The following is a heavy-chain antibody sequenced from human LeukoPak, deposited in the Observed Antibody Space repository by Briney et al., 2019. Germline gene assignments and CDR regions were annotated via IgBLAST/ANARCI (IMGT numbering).Heavy chain of an antibody. V-gene: IGHV1-69*13. CDR3: ARVSDYYDSSGYYVGAFDI. Sequence: SVTVSCKASGGTFSSYAISWVRQAPGQGLEWMGGIIPIFGTANYAQKFQGRVTITADESTSTAYMELSSLRSEDTAVYYCARVSDYYDSSGYYVGAFDIWGQGTMVIVSS. J-gene: IGHJ3*02. D-gene: IGHD3-22*01. CDR1: GGTFSSYA. CDR2: IIPIFGTA.